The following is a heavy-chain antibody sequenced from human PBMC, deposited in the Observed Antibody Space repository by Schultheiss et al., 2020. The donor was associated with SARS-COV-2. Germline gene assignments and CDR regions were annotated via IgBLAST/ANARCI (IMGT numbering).Heavy chain of an antibody. V-gene: IGHV4-59*12. CDR1: GGSISSYY. Sequence: SETLSLTCTVSGGSISSYYWSWIRQPPGKGLEWIGYIYYSGSTYYNPSLKSLVTISVDTSKNQFSLKLSSVTAADTAVYYCAREWGGYSYGYEGSDYWGQGTLVTVSS. J-gene: IGHJ4*02. CDR3: AREWGGYSYGYEGSDY. D-gene: IGHD5-18*01. CDR2: IYYSGST.